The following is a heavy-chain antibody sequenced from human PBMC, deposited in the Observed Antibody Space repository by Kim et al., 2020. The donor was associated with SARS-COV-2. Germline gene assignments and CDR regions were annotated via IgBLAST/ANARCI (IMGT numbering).Heavy chain of an antibody. CDR1: GFTFSSYA. V-gene: IGHV3-30-3*01. J-gene: IGHJ3*02. CDR3: ARVRPRITMIVVVTRNVYDALDI. D-gene: IGHD3-22*01. Sequence: GGSLRLSCAASGFTFSSYAMHWVRQAPGKGLEWVAVISYDGSNKYYADSVKGRFTISRDNSKNTLYLQMNSLRAEDTAVYYCARVRPRITMIVVVTRNVYDALDIWGQGTIVPVFS. CDR2: ISYDGSNK.